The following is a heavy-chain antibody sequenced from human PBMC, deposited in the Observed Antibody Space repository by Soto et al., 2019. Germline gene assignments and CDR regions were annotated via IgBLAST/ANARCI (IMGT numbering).Heavy chain of an antibody. CDR3: ASSPQYGPGDYYYGMDV. J-gene: IGHJ6*02. V-gene: IGHV3-30-3*01. Sequence: QTGGSLRLSCAASGFTFSSYAMHWVRQAPGKGLEWVAVISYDGSNKYYADSVKGRFTISRDNSKNTLYLQMNSLRAEDTAVYYCASSPQYGPGDYYYGMDVWGQGTTVTVSS. CDR2: ISYDGSNK. CDR1: GFTFSSYA. D-gene: IGHD3-10*01.